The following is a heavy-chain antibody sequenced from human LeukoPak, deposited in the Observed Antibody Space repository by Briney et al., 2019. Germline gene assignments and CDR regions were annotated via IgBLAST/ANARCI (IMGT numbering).Heavy chain of an antibody. J-gene: IGHJ3*02. V-gene: IGHV4-59*01. Sequence: PSETLSLTCTVSGGSISSYYWSWIRQPPGKGLKWIGYIYYSGSTNYNPSLKSRVTISVDTSKNQFSLKLSSVTAADTAVYYCARDRRYNWNFDAFDIWGQGTMVTVSS. D-gene: IGHD1-7*01. CDR2: IYYSGST. CDR1: GGSISSYY. CDR3: ARDRRYNWNFDAFDI.